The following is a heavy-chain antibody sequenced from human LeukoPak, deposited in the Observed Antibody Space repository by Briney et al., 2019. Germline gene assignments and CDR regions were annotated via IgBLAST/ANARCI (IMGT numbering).Heavy chain of an antibody. CDR1: GYTFTGYY. V-gene: IGHV1-2*06. J-gene: IGHJ3*02. CDR2: INPNSGGT. D-gene: IGHD4-17*01. CDR3: ARVDYGDFTDAFDI. Sequence: GASVKVSCKASGYTFTGYYMQWVRQAPGQGLEWMVRINPNSGGTNYAQKFQGRVTMTRDTSISTAYMELSRLRSDGTAVYYCARVDYGDFTDAFDIWGQGTMVTVSS.